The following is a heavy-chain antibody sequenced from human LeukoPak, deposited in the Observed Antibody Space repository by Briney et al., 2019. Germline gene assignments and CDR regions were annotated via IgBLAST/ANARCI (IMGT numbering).Heavy chain of an antibody. D-gene: IGHD5-18*01. CDR2: IYYTGST. V-gene: IGHV4-59*12. J-gene: IGHJ4*02. Sequence: SETLSLTCAVSGDSISSDYWSWIRQPPGKGLEWIGYIYYTGSTNYSPSLKSRVTISVDTSKNQFSLKVSSVTAADTAVYYCARARYSYPLLWGYWGQGTLVTVSS. CDR1: GDSISSDY. CDR3: ARARYSYPLLWGY.